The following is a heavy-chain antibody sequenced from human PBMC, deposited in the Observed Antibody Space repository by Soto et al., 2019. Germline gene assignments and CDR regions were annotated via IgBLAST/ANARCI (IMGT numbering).Heavy chain of an antibody. CDR3: AHRVLRTVFELVTTPAMYFDF. CDR2: IYWDDDK. V-gene: IGHV2-5*02. J-gene: IGHJ4*02. Sequence: QITLNESGPTVVRPTEPLTLTCRFSVFSLTTSGVGVGWIRQSPGKALEGVALIYWDDDKRYSASLEIRLTTTKDTSKTQVVTTVSDLNPTDTATYYCAHRVLRTVFELVTTPAMYFDFWGQGTPVPASS. D-gene: IGHD3-3*01. CDR1: VFSLTTSGVG.